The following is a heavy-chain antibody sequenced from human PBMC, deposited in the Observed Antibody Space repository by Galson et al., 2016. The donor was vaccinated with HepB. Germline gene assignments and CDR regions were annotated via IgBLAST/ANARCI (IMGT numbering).Heavy chain of an antibody. V-gene: IGHV3-11*01. Sequence: SLRLSCAASGFAFSDYYMSWIRQTPGKGPEWIAYIAGRSTTIYLSDSVKGRFTVSRDNTKDSLFLHMADLRAEDTAIYFCARDREPETTMPTFDLWGQGVTVTVSS. J-gene: IGHJ5*02. CDR3: ARDREPETTMPTFDL. CDR1: GFAFSDYY. D-gene: IGHD4-17*01. CDR2: IAGRSTTI.